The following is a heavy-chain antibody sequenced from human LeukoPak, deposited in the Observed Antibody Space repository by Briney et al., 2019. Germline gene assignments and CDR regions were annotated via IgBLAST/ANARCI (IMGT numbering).Heavy chain of an antibody. D-gene: IGHD1-26*01. J-gene: IGHJ4*02. CDR3: ARAAYSGSYHSDY. CDR2: IYYSGST. CDR1: GGSVNSGSYY. V-gene: IGHV4-61*01. Sequence: PSETLSLTCAVSGGSVNSGSYYWNWIRQPPGKGLEWIGYIYYSGSTNYNPSLKSRVTISVDTSKNQFSLKLSSVTAADTAVYYCARAAYSGSYHSDYWGQGTLVTVSS.